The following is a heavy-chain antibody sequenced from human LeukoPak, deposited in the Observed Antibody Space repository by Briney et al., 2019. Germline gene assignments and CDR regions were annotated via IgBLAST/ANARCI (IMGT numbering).Heavy chain of an antibody. CDR3: ARGTVTTFVDY. Sequence: ASVKVSCKASGYTFTSYAMQWARQAPGQRLEWMGWINAGNGNTKYSQKFQGRVTITRDTSARTAYMELSSLRSEDTAVYYCARGTVTTFVDYWGQGTLVTVSS. D-gene: IGHD4-17*01. J-gene: IGHJ4*02. CDR1: GYTFTSYA. V-gene: IGHV1-3*01. CDR2: INAGNGNT.